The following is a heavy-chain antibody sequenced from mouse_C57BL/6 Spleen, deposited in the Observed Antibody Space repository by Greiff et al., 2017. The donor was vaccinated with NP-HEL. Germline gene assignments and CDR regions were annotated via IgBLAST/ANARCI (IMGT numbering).Heavy chain of an antibody. J-gene: IGHJ1*03. CDR2: INYDGSST. CDR3: ARGGSRNWYFDV. D-gene: IGHD1-1*01. Sequence: EVKVEESEGGLVQPGSSMKLSCTASGFTFSDYYMAWVRQVPEKGLEWVANINYDGSSTYYLDSLKSRFIISRDNAKNILYLQMSSLKSEDTATYYCARGGSRNWYFDVWGTGTTVTVSS. V-gene: IGHV5-16*01. CDR1: GFTFSDYY.